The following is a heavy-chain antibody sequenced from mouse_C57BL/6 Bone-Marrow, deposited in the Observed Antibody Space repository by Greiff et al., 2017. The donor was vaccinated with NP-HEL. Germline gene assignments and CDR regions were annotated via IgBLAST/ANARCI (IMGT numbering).Heavy chain of an antibody. CDR1: GFNFNDDY. Sequence: VQLQQSGAELVRPGASVKLSCTASGFNFNDDYMHWVQQSPEQGLEWIGWIDPENGDTEYASKFQGKATIAADTSSSTTYLQLSSLTSEDTAVYYCACYYGGSYVAWFAYWGQGTVVTVSA. V-gene: IGHV14-4*01. CDR2: IDPENGDT. J-gene: IGHJ3*01. D-gene: IGHD1-1*01. CDR3: ACYYGGSYVAWFAY.